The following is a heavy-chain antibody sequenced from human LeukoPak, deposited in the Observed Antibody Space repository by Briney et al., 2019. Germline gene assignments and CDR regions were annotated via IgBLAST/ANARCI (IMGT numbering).Heavy chain of an antibody. D-gene: IGHD3-10*02. V-gene: IGHV3-73*01. CDR1: GFTFSGSA. CDR2: IRSKANSYAT. Sequence: PGESLTLSCAASGFTFSGSAMHWVRQASGKGLGWVGRIRSKANSYATAYAASVKGRFTISRGDSKNTAYLQMNSLKTEDTAVYYCTRDLFGYWGQGTLVTVSS. CDR3: TRDLFGY. J-gene: IGHJ4*02.